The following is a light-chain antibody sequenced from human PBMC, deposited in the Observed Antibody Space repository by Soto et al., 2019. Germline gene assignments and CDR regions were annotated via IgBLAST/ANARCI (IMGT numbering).Light chain of an antibody. CDR1: QGISNY. CDR3: QKYNFAPFT. CDR2: AAS. Sequence: DIQLTQSPSSLSASVGDRVTITCRASQGISNYVSWYQRKPGKAPKLLIYAASTLQSGVSSRFSGSGSVTDFTLTISSLQPEDVATYFCQKYNFAPFTFGPGTNVDIK. J-gene: IGKJ3*01. V-gene: IGKV1-27*01.